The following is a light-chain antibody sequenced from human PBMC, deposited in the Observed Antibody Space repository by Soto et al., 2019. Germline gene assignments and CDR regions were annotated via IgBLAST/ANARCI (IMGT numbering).Light chain of an antibody. CDR3: QHYGSSQWP. CDR1: QSVTSRY. J-gene: IGKJ1*01. Sequence: EIVLTQSPGTLSLSPGERATLSFRASQSVTSRYLAWYQQKPGQAPRLLIYGVSYRVNGIPNTFSGSGYGTDLTLTISRLEHVDFAVDFCQHYGSSQWPFGQGTKVEIK. V-gene: IGKV3-20*01. CDR2: GVS.